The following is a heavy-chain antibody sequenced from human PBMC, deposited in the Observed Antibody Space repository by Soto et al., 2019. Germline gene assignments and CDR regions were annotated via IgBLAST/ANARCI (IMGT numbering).Heavy chain of an antibody. CDR3: LVRDNKAFDY. CDR1: GGTFSSYA. CDR2: IIPIFGTA. J-gene: IGHJ4*02. Sequence: GASVKVSCKASGGTFSSYAISWVRQAPGQGLEWMGGIIPIFGTANYAQKFQGRVTITADESTSTAYMELSSLRSEDTAVYYVLVRDNKAFDYWGQGTLVTVSS. D-gene: IGHD3-10*01. V-gene: IGHV1-69*13.